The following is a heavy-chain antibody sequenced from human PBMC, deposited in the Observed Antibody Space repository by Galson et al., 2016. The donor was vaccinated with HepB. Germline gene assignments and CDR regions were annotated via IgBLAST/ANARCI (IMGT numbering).Heavy chain of an antibody. Sequence: SVRLSCAASGLTFSSYGMHWVRQAPGKGLEWVAVILYDASNQYYADSVKGRFTISRDNSKNTMYLQMNSLRAEDTAVYYCSKNRNRYDFYIMDVWGQGTRVTVSS. D-gene: IGHD5-12*01. J-gene: IGHJ6*02. CDR1: GLTFSSYG. CDR3: SKNRNRYDFYIMDV. V-gene: IGHV3-30*18. CDR2: ILYDASNQ.